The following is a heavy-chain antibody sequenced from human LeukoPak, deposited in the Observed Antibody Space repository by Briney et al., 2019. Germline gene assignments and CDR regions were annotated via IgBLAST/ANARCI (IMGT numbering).Heavy chain of an antibody. CDR1: GGSITTYY. J-gene: IGHJ1*01. Sequence: KSSETLSLTCTVSGGSITTYYWSWIRQPPGKGLEWIGYIYYSGSTNYNPSLKSRVTISVDTSKNQFSLKLSSVTAADTAVYYCARQSTGRLVQHWGQGTLVTVSS. D-gene: IGHD3-9*01. V-gene: IGHV4-59*08. CDR2: IYYSGST. CDR3: ARQSTGRLVQH.